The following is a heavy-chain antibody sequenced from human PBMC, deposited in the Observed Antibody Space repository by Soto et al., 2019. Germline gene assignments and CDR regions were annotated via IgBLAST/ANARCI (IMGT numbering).Heavy chain of an antibody. D-gene: IGHD1-26*01. CDR1: GFTFGNNS. CDR3: VILALGKFDF. V-gene: IGHV3-23*01. CDR2: ISDTAHRI. Sequence: EVQLLESGGGLVQPGGSLRLSCSASGFTFGNNSMAWVRQAPGKGLEWVASISDTAHRIFHADSVKGRFTISRDNSRNRLDLQMNSLRAEDTALYYCVILALGKFDFWGQGTLVIVSS. J-gene: IGHJ4*02.